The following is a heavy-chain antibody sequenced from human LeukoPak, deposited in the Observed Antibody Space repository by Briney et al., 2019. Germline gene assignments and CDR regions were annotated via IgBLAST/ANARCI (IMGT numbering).Heavy chain of an antibody. D-gene: IGHD6-19*01. Sequence: GGSLRLSCAASGFKFSTYSMNWDRQAPGKGLEWVASITSPVGHIYYADSLKGRITISRDNAESSLYLQMHSLRADDTAVYYCATDGQSSGWYGFDYWGQGTLVTVSS. J-gene: IGHJ4*02. CDR3: ATDGQSSGWYGFDY. CDR2: ITSPVGHI. CDR1: GFKFSTYS. V-gene: IGHV3-21*01.